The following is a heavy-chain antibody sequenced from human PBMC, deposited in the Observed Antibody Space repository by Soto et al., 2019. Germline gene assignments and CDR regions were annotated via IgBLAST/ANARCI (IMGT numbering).Heavy chain of an antibody. J-gene: IGHJ6*02. Sequence: GGSLRLSCEASGFIFSNYWMSWVRQTPGKGLEWVANIKQDASEKYYVDSVKGRFTISRDNAKNTLSLQMNSLRADDTAVYYCARDGSYYDLWRGYRTYYYYGMDFWGQGTTVTVSS. CDR1: GFIFSNYW. CDR3: ARDGSYYDLWRGYRTYYYYGMDF. CDR2: IKQDASEK. V-gene: IGHV3-7*01. D-gene: IGHD3-3*01.